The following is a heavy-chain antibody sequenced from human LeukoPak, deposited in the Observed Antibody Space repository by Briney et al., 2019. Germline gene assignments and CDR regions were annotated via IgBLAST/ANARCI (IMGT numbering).Heavy chain of an antibody. V-gene: IGHV3-7*01. Sequence: PGGSLRLSCAASGFTFSSYWMSWVRQAPGKGLEWVANIKQDGSEKYYVDSVKGRFTISRDNAKNSLYLQMNSLRAEDTAVYYCARERYCSSTSCEKGHGAFDIWGQGTMVTVSS. D-gene: IGHD2-2*01. CDR2: IKQDGSEK. CDR3: ARERYCSSTSCEKGHGAFDI. CDR1: GFTFSSYW. J-gene: IGHJ3*02.